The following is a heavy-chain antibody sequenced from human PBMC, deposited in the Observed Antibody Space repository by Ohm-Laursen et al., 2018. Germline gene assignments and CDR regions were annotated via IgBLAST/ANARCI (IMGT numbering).Heavy chain of an antibody. Sequence: SLRLSCTASGFTFDDYAMHWVRQAPGKGLEWVSGISWNSGSIGYADSVKGRFTISRDNAKNSLYLQMNSLRAEDTAVYYCAKDQGSGWYRFYYYGMDVWGQGTTVTVSS. CDR1: GFTFDDYA. V-gene: IGHV3-9*01. CDR3: AKDQGSGWYRFYYYGMDV. CDR2: ISWNSGSI. D-gene: IGHD6-19*01. J-gene: IGHJ6*02.